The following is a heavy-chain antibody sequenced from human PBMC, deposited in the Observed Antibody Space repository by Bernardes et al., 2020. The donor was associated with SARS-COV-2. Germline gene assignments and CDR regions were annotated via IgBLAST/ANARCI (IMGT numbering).Heavy chain of an antibody. J-gene: IGHJ5*02. D-gene: IGHD2-2*01. CDR1: GFTFSSHD. CDR3: AKPAVTTSCYGPAT. V-gene: IGHV3-23*01. Sequence: GGSLRLSCAASGFTFSSHDMSWVRQAPGKGLEWVSCVTNSGGSTFYADSVKGRFTISRDNSKNTLYLQMNSLRAEDAAVYYCAKPAVTTSCYGPATWGQGTLVTVSS. CDR2: VTNSGGST.